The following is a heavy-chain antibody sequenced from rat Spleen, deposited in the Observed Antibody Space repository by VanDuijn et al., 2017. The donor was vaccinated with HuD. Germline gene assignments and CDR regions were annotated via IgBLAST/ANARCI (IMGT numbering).Heavy chain of an antibody. CDR2: ISTGGGNT. CDR3: AKESYLQPLFDH. CDR1: GFTFTDYN. J-gene: IGHJ2*01. D-gene: IGHD1-12*01. V-gene: IGHV5S23*01. Sequence: EVQLAESGGGLVQPGRSLRLSCAASGFTFTDYNMAWVRQAPKKGLEWVASISTGGGNTYYRDSVKGRFTFSRDNARGTLYLQMDSLRSEDTATYYCAKESYLQPLFDHWGQGVMVTVSS.